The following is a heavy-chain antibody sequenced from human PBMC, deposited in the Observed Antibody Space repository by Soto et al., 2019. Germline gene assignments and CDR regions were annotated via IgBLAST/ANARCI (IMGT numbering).Heavy chain of an antibody. CDR2: IGTAGDT. CDR1: GFTFSSYD. D-gene: IGHD3-3*01. Sequence: EVQLVESGGGLVQPGGSLRLSCAASGFTFSSYDMHWVRQATGKGLEWVSAIGTAGDTYYPGSVKGRFTISRENAKNSLYLQMNRLRAGDTAVYYYARGNYDFWSGYLLDPWGQGTLVTVSS. J-gene: IGHJ5*02. CDR3: ARGNYDFWSGYLLDP. V-gene: IGHV3-13*01.